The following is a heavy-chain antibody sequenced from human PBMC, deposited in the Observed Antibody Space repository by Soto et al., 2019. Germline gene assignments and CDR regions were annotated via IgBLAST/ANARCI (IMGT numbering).Heavy chain of an antibody. Sequence: GVSLRLSCAASGLSVTNAWLSCLRYTPGKGLDWVDRSKPNTARGETIQYAACVKGRFIISRDDSKDILYLEMNSLKTDDTGVYYCSTAGQWYLWTASYFEHWGQGT. CDR3: STAGQWYLWTASYFEH. V-gene: IGHV3-15*01. D-gene: IGHD2-2*01. CDR2: SKPNTARGETI. CDR1: GLSVTNAW. J-gene: IGHJ4*02.